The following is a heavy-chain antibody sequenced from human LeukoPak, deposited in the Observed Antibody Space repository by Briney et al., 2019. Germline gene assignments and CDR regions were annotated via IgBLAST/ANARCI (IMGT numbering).Heavy chain of an antibody. J-gene: IGHJ4*02. Sequence: SETLSLTCTVSGGSISSGGYYWSWIRQPPGKGLEWTGYIYYSGSTNYNPSLKSRVTISVDTSKNQFSLKLSSVTAADTAVYYCARGYSYGPDFDYWGQGTLVTVSS. CDR3: ARGYSYGPDFDY. V-gene: IGHV4-61*08. CDR1: GGSISSGGYY. D-gene: IGHD5-18*01. CDR2: IYYSGST.